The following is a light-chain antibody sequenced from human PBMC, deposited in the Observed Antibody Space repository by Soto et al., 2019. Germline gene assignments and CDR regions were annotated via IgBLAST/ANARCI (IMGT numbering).Light chain of an antibody. Sequence: EIVLTQSPGTLSLSPVERATLSCRASQSVSNNYLAWYQQKPGQAPRLLIYGASRRATGIPDRFTGSGSGTDFTLTISRLEPEDFAVYYCQQYVSSPWAFGQGTKVDIK. V-gene: IGKV3-20*01. J-gene: IGKJ1*01. CDR2: GAS. CDR3: QQYVSSPWA. CDR1: QSVSNNY.